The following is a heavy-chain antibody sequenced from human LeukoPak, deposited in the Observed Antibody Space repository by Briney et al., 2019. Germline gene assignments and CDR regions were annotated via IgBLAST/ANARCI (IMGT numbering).Heavy chain of an antibody. J-gene: IGHJ4*02. CDR2: IIPIFGTA. CDR1: GGTFSSYA. D-gene: IGHD3-10*01. V-gene: IGHV1-69*01. Sequence: SVKVSCKASGGTFSSYAISWVRQAPGQGLEWMGGIIPIFGTANYAQKFQGRVTITADESTSTAYMELSSLRSEDTAVYYCARDTDGSGSSHDYWGQGTLVTVSS. CDR3: ARDTDGSGSSHDY.